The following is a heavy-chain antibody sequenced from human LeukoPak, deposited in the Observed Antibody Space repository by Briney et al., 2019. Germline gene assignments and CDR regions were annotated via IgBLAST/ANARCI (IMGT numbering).Heavy chain of an antibody. CDR2: ISGSGGST. Sequence: GGSLRLSCAASGFTFSSYAMSWVRQAPGKGLEWVSAISGSGGSTHYADSVKGRFTISRDNSKNTLYLQMNSLRAEDTAVYYCAKGLRSSGWYGTDYWGQGTLVTVSS. D-gene: IGHD6-19*01. V-gene: IGHV3-23*01. CDR3: AKGLRSSGWYGTDY. J-gene: IGHJ4*02. CDR1: GFTFSSYA.